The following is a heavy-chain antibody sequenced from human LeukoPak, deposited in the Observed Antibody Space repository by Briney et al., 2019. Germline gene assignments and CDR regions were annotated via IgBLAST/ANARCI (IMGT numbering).Heavy chain of an antibody. V-gene: IGHV3-23*01. J-gene: IGHJ4*02. Sequence: AGGSLRLSCAAPGFTFSSYAMSWVRQAPGKGLEWVSAISGSGGSTYYADSVKGRFTISRDNSKNTLYLQMNSLRAEDTAVHYCANAVVAATWDYWGQGTLVTVSS. CDR3: ANAVVAATWDY. D-gene: IGHD2-15*01. CDR2: ISGSGGST. CDR1: GFTFSSYA.